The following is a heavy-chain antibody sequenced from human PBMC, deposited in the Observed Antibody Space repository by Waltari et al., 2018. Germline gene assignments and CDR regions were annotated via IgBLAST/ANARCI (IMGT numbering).Heavy chain of an antibody. Sequence: EVQLVQSGVEVRKPGQSLKISCKGSGYSFTTYWIGWVRQMPGKGLEWMGIIYPGDSDTRYSPSFQGQVTISADNSISTAYLQWSSLKALDTAMYFCARATTGTSSPYYFDYWGQGTLVTVSS. D-gene: IGHD1-1*01. CDR1: GYSFTTYW. J-gene: IGHJ4*02. CDR3: ARATTGTSSPYYFDY. V-gene: IGHV5-51*01. CDR2: IYPGDSDT.